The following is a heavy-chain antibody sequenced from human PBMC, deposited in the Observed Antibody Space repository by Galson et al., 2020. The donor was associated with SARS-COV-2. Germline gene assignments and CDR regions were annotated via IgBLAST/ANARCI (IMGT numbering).Heavy chain of an antibody. CDR2: IKSRTDGGRA. CDR1: GFTFTNAW. V-gene: IGHV3-15*05. J-gene: IGHJ4*02. CDR3: TSMTTLVVGDSADY. D-gene: IGHD2-2*01. Sequence: ARSGGSLRLSCAASGFTFTNAWMSWVRQAPGKGLEWVGRIKSRTDGGRADHAAAVKGRFTVSRDDLTNTLFLQMNSLKTEDTAVYYCTSMTTLVVGDSADYWGQGTLVTVSS.